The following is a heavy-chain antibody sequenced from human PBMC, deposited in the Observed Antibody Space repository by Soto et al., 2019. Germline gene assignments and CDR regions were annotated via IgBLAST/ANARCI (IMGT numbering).Heavy chain of an antibody. J-gene: IGHJ2*01. Sequence: GGSLRLSCAASGFTFSSYAMHWVRQAPGKGLEWVAVISYDGSNKYYADSVKGRFTISRDNSKNTLYLQMNSLGAEDTAVYYCARVRIAAAGDWYFDLWGRGTLVTVSS. V-gene: IGHV3-30-3*01. CDR1: GFTFSSYA. D-gene: IGHD6-13*01. CDR2: ISYDGSNK. CDR3: ARVRIAAAGDWYFDL.